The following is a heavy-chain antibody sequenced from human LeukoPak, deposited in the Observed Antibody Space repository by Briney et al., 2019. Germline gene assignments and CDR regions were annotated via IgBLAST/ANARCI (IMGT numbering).Heavy chain of an antibody. CDR3: ARVRMVRELTGYYYYYGMDV. V-gene: IGHV3-7*01. D-gene: IGHD3-10*01. CDR1: GFTFSSYW. J-gene: IGHJ6*02. Sequence: GGSLRLSCAASGFTFSSYWMSWVRQAPGRGLEWVANIKQDGSEKYYVDSVKGRFTISRDNAKNSLYLQMNSLRAEDTAVYYCARVRMVRELTGYYYYYGMDVWGQGTTVTVSS. CDR2: IKQDGSEK.